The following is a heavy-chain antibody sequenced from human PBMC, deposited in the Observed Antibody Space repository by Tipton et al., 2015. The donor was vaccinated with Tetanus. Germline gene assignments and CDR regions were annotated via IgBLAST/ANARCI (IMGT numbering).Heavy chain of an antibody. Sequence: SLRLSCAASGFTFSSYNMNWVRQAPGKGLEWLSYISGTGSTIDYADSVKGRFTISRDNAKNSLYLQMNGLRDDDTAVYYCARLRVYCSTACYSREDYWGQGTLVTVSS. CDR2: ISGTGSTI. J-gene: IGHJ4*02. CDR3: ARLRVYCSTACYSREDY. CDR1: GFTFSSYN. V-gene: IGHV3-48*02. D-gene: IGHD2/OR15-2a*01.